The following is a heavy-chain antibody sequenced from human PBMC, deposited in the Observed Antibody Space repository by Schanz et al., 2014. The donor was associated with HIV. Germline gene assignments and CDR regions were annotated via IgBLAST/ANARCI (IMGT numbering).Heavy chain of an antibody. CDR3: AKASESIFAFSFLDF. D-gene: IGHD3-3*01. V-gene: IGHV3-30*18. Sequence: QVHLVESGGGVVQPGRDEREEGVGSGGTRRKERLHWVRQAPGKGLEWVAVSSHDGSVKFYGDSVKGRFTISRDTFKNTVYLQMNSLRSEDTAVYYCAKASESIFAFSFLDFWGQGTLVIVSS. CDR2: SSHDGSVK. CDR1: GGTRRKER. J-gene: IGHJ4*02.